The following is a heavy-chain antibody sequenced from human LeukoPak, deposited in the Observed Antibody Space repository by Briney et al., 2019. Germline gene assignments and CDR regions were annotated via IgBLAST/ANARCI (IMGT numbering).Heavy chain of an antibody. CDR2: ISAYNGNT. V-gene: IGHV1-18*01. CDR3: ARDTGVSSSWYVRGFDY. CDR1: GGTFSSYA. D-gene: IGHD6-13*01. Sequence: GASVKVSCKASGGTFSSYAISWVRQAPGQGLEWMGWISAYNGNTNYAQKPQGRVTMTTDTSTSTAYMELRSLRSDDTAVYYCARDTGVSSSWYVRGFDYWGQGTLVTVSS. J-gene: IGHJ4*02.